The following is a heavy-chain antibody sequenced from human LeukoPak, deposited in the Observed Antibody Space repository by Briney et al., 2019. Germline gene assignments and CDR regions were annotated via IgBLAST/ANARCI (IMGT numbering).Heavy chain of an antibody. Sequence: SETLSLTCTVSGGSISSSSYYWGWIRQPPGKGLEWIGSIYYSGSTYYNPSLKSRVTISVDTSKNQFSLKLSSVTAADTAVYYCAGPYYDFWSGYPSNMDVWGKGTTVTVSS. CDR2: IYYSGST. D-gene: IGHD3-3*01. V-gene: IGHV4-39*01. CDR1: GGSISSSSYY. CDR3: AGPYYDFWSGYPSNMDV. J-gene: IGHJ6*03.